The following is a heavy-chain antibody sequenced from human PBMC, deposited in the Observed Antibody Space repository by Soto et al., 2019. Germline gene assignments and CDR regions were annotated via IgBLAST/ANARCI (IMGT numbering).Heavy chain of an antibody. CDR1: GFTFSSYG. Sequence: QVQLVESGGGVVQPGRSLRLSCAASGFTFSSYGMHWVRQAPGKGLEWVAVIWYDGSNKYYADSVKGRFTISRDNSKNTLYRKMTSRGAEDTAVYYGARGWSGGSGHVDYYYGMDVWGQGTTVTVSS. CDR3: ARGWSGGSGHVDYYYGMDV. D-gene: IGHD2-15*01. J-gene: IGHJ6*02. V-gene: IGHV3-33*01. CDR2: IWYDGSNK.